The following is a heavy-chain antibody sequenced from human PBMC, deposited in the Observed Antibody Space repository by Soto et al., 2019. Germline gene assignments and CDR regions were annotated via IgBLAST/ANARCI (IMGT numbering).Heavy chain of an antibody. Sequence: GESLKISCKGSGCSFTRYWIGWVRQMPGKGLKWMGIIYPGDSDSRYSPSLQGQFTISAHKSINTAYLLWSSLKASYTAKYYCARQKRRDYIWESYLGPHDYWGQGTLVTVSS. CDR3: ARQKRRDYIWESYLGPHDY. CDR2: IYPGDSDS. CDR1: GCSFTRYW. V-gene: IGHV5-51*01. D-gene: IGHD3-16*02. J-gene: IGHJ4*02.